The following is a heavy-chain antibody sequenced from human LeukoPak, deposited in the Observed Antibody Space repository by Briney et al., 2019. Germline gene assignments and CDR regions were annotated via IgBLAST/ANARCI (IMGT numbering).Heavy chain of an antibody. CDR2: IYPGDSDT. Sequence: GESLKISCKGSGYSFTTFWIGWVRQMPGKGLEWMGIIYPGDSDTKYSPSFQGQVTISADKSISTAYLQWTSLKASDTAMYYCANRGTGDLLGAFDIWGQGTMVTVSS. CDR3: ANRGTGDLLGAFDI. CDR1: GYSFTTFW. J-gene: IGHJ3*02. D-gene: IGHD7-27*01. V-gene: IGHV5-51*01.